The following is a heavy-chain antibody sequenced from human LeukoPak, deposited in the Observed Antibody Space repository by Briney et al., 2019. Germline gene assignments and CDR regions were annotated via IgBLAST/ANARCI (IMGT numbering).Heavy chain of an antibody. CDR3: ARGGYRYVKGIDY. CDR2: IYYCGCT. D-gene: IGHD5-18*01. V-gene: IGHV4-59*01. CDR1: GDSISSYY. Sequence: SETLSLTCTVSGDSISSYYWSWIRQPPGKGLGWIGYIYYCGCTHYKPSLNGRVTMAVDTSKNRFSLKLSSMTAADTAVYYCARGGYRYVKGIDYWGQGTLVTVSS. J-gene: IGHJ4*02.